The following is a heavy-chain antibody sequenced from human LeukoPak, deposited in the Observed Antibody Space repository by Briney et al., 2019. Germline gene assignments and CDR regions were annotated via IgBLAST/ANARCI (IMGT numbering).Heavy chain of an antibody. CDR1: GGSISTSGYY. J-gene: IGHJ4*02. V-gene: IGHV4-39*07. D-gene: IGHD3-9*01. CDR2: IYHSGST. CDR3: AREGLFSNSQDY. Sequence: PSETLSLTCTVSGGSISTSGYYWGWIRQPPGKGLEWIGNIYHSGSTYYNPSLKSRVSISVDTSKSHFSLDLSSVTAADSAVYYCAREGLFSNSQDYWGQGTLVTVSS.